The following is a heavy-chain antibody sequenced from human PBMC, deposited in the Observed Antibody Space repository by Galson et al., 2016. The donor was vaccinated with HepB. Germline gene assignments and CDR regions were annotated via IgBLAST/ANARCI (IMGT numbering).Heavy chain of an antibody. V-gene: IGHV3-21*01. Sequence: SLRLSCAASGFTFSSYSMNWVRQAPGKGLEWVSSISSSSSYIYYADSVKGRFTISRDNAKNSLYLQMNSLRAEDTAVYYCARGWGKYSCGWYSDDYYFDYWGQGTLVTVSS. CDR2: ISSSSSYI. CDR1: GFTFSSYS. CDR3: ARGWGKYSCGWYSDDYYFDY. D-gene: IGHD6-19*01. J-gene: IGHJ4*02.